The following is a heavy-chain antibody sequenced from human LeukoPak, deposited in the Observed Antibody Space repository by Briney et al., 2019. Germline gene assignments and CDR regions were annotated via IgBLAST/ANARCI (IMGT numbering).Heavy chain of an antibody. CDR1: GGSISSSSYY. Sequence: SETLSLTCTVSGGSISSSSYYRGWIRQPPGKGLEWIGSIYYSGSTYYNPSLKSRVTISVDTSKNQFSLKLSSVTAADTAVYYCARLKYSSGWYGFDYWGQGTLVAVSS. D-gene: IGHD6-19*01. V-gene: IGHV4-39*01. CDR3: ARLKYSSGWYGFDY. J-gene: IGHJ4*02. CDR2: IYYSGST.